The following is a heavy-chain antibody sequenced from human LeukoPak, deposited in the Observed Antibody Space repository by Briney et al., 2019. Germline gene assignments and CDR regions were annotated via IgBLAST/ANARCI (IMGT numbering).Heavy chain of an antibody. Sequence: SETLSLTCAVYGGSFSGYYWSWIRQPPGKGLEWIGEINHSGSTNYNPSLKSRVTISVDTSKNQFSLKLSSVTAADTAVYYCATGRRGVVVPAARKNWFDPWGQGTLVTVSS. CDR2: INHSGST. D-gene: IGHD2-2*01. CDR3: ATGRRGVVVPAARKNWFDP. CDR1: GGSFSGYY. V-gene: IGHV4-34*01. J-gene: IGHJ5*02.